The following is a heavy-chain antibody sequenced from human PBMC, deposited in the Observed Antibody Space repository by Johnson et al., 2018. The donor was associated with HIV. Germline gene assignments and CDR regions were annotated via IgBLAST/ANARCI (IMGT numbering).Heavy chain of an antibody. D-gene: IGHD2-15*01. CDR2: INQDGSAK. CDR1: EFIFSSYW. V-gene: IGHV3-7*01. Sequence: VQLVESGGGLVQPGGSLRLSCVTSEFIFSSYWMSWVRQAPGKGLEWVANINQDGSAKYYVDSVKGRFTISRDNAKNSLYLQMNSLRAEDTAVYDCASFAVVPGLGGAVDIWGQGTMVTVSS. CDR3: ASFAVVPGLGGAVDI. J-gene: IGHJ3*02.